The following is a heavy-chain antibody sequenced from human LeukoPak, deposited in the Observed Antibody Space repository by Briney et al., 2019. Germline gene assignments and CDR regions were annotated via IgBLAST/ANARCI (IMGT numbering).Heavy chain of an antibody. Sequence: SETLSLTCTVSGGSISSYYWSWIRQPPGKGLEWIGYIYYSGSTNYNPSLKSRVTISVDTSKNQFSLKLSSVTAADAAVYYCARGARGYSYGPFDYWGQGTLVTVSS. CDR1: GGSISSYY. CDR3: ARGARGYSYGPFDY. V-gene: IGHV4-59*01. J-gene: IGHJ4*02. D-gene: IGHD5-18*01. CDR2: IYYSGST.